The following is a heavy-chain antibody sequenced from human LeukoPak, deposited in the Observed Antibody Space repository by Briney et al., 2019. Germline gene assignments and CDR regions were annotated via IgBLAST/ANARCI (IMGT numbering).Heavy chain of an antibody. J-gene: IGHJ4*02. Sequence: GGSLRLSCTASGFTFSSYAMSWVRQAPGKGLEWVSTISGSGSSTDYADSVKGRFTISRDNSKKTLYLQMNSLRAEDTAVYYCAKYRCTTAAGKDFDYWGQGTLVTVSS. CDR2: ISGSGSST. D-gene: IGHD6-25*01. CDR3: AKYRCTTAAGKDFDY. V-gene: IGHV3-23*01. CDR1: GFTFSSYA.